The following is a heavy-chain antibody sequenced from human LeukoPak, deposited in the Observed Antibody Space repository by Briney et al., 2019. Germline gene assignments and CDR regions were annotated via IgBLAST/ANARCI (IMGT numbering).Heavy chain of an antibody. CDR2: ISSNGGST. J-gene: IGHJ4*02. D-gene: IGHD6-6*01. V-gene: IGHV3-64*01. CDR1: GFTFSNYA. Sequence: GGSLRLSCAASGFTFSNYAMHWVRQAPGKGLEYVSAISSNGGSTYYANSVKGRFTISRDNSKNTLYLQMGSLRAEDMAVYYCARGPPTVNSSSGGYWGQGTLVTVSS. CDR3: ARGPPTVNSSSGGY.